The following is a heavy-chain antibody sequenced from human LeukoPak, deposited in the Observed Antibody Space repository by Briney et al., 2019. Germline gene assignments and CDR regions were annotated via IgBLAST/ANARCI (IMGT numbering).Heavy chain of an antibody. Sequence: GGSLRLSCAASGFTFSSYGMHWVRQAPGKGLEWVAVIWYDGSNKYYADSVKGRFTISRDNSKNTLYLQMNSLRAEDTAVYYCARGSGSGYYLGYWGQGTLVTVSS. CDR2: IWYDGSNK. J-gene: IGHJ4*02. CDR1: GFTFSSYG. V-gene: IGHV3-33*01. CDR3: ARGSGSGYYLGY. D-gene: IGHD3-22*01.